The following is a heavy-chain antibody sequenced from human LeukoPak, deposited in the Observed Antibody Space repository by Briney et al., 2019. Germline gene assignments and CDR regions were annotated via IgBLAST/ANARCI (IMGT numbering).Heavy chain of an antibody. D-gene: IGHD6-6*01. Sequence: SETLSLTCAVSGYSISSGYYWGWIRPPPGKGLEWIGSIYHSGSTYYNPSLKSRVAISVDTSKNQFSLKLSSVTAADTAVYYCARQGGGAARVFDYSGQGTLVTVSS. V-gene: IGHV4-38-2*01. CDR2: IYHSGST. CDR3: ARQGGGAARVFDY. J-gene: IGHJ4*02. CDR1: GYSISSGYY.